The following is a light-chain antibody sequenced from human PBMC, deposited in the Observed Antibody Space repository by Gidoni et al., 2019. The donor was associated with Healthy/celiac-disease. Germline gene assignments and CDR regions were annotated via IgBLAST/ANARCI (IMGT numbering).Light chain of an antibody. Sequence: DIHMTQSPSSLSASVGDRVTITCRASQSISSYLNWYQQKPGKAPKLLIYAASSLQSGVPSRFSGSGSGTDFTLTISSLQPEDFATYYCQQSYSTLITFGPGTKVEIK. CDR1: QSISSY. J-gene: IGKJ3*01. CDR3: QQSYSTLIT. CDR2: AAS. V-gene: IGKV1-39*01.